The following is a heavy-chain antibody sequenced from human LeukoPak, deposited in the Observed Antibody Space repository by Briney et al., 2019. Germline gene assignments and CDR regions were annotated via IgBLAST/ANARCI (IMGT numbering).Heavy chain of an antibody. V-gene: IGHV4-34*01. CDR1: GGSFSGYY. CDR2: INHSGST. J-gene: IGHJ5*02. D-gene: IGHD3-10*01. CDR3: ARTLWFGYNWFDP. Sequence: SETLSLTCAVYGGSFSGYYWSWIRQPPGKGLEGIGEINHSGSTNYNPSLKSRVTISVDTSKNQFSLKLSSVTAADTAVYYCARTLWFGYNWFDPWGQGTLVTVSS.